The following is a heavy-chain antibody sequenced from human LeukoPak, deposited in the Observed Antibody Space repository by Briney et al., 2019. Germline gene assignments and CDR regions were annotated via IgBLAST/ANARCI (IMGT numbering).Heavy chain of an antibody. Sequence: ASAKVSCKVSGYTLTELSMHWVRQAPGKGLEWMGGFDPEDGETIYAQKFQGRVTMTEDTSTDTAYMELSSLRSEDTAVYYCATDFRGYYDSSGYYSDYWGQGTLVTVSS. CDR2: FDPEDGET. CDR1: GYTLTELS. J-gene: IGHJ4*02. CDR3: ATDFRGYYDSSGYYSDY. V-gene: IGHV1-24*01. D-gene: IGHD3-22*01.